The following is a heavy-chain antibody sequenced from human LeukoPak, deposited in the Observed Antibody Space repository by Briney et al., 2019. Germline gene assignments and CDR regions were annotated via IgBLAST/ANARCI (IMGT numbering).Heavy chain of an antibody. V-gene: IGHV3-30*02. Sequence: GGSLRLSCAASGFTFSDYGMHWVRQAPGTGLEWVAFIRYDGNDEYYADSVKGRLTVSRDNSKKTLYLQMNSLKPEDTAVYYRVKDQATNWGQGTLVTVSS. CDR1: GFTFSDYG. J-gene: IGHJ4*02. CDR3: VKDQATN. CDR2: IRYDGNDE.